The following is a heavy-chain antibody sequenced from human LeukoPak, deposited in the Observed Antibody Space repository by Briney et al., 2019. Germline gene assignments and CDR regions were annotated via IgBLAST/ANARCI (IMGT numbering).Heavy chain of an antibody. D-gene: IGHD4-17*01. CDR3: ARGPSGPYGDYWYFDL. Sequence: PSETLSLTCTVSGGSISSSSYYWGWIRQPPGKGLEWIGSIYYSGSTYYNPSLKSRVTISVDTSKNQFSLKLSSVTAADTAVYYCARGPSGPYGDYWYFDLWGRGTLVTVSS. J-gene: IGHJ2*01. CDR2: IYYSGST. V-gene: IGHV4-39*01. CDR1: GGSISSSSYY.